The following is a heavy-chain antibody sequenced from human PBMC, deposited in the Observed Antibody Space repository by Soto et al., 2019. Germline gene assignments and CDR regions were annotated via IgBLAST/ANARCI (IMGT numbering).Heavy chain of an antibody. CDR3: ARESDSSGWYDPHCYFDY. V-gene: IGHV4-59*01. CDR1: DGSISSYY. J-gene: IGHJ4*02. CDR2: IYDTGST. D-gene: IGHD6-19*01. Sequence: AEKRCLTSPVSDGSISSYYWSCIRQPPGRGLGWIVYIYDTGSTNYNPSLKSRVTIAVDTSKNQFALKLSSVTAADTAVYYCARESDSSGWYDPHCYFDYWGQGTLVTVSS.